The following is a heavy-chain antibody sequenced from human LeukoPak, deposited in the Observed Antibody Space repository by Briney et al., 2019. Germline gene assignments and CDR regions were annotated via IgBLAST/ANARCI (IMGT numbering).Heavy chain of an antibody. Sequence: PGGSLRLSCAASGFTFSSYAMHWVRQAPGKGLEYVSAISSNGGSTYYANSVKGRFTISRDNSKNTLYLQMGSLRAEDMAVYYCARGSIVGATTVDYWGQGTLVTVSS. V-gene: IGHV3-64*01. CDR1: GFTFSSYA. CDR3: ARGSIVGATTVDY. D-gene: IGHD1-26*01. CDR2: ISSNGGST. J-gene: IGHJ4*02.